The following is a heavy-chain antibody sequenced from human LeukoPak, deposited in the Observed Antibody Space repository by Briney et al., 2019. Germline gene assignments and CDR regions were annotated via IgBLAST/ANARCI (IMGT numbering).Heavy chain of an antibody. Sequence: PGRSLRLSCTASGYTFGYYAMSWVRQAPGKGLEWVGFIRSKAYGGTTEYAASVKGRFTISRDDSKSIAYLRMNSLKTEDTAVYYCGCGYSYGTDAFDIWGQGTMVTVSS. J-gene: IGHJ3*02. CDR2: IRSKAYGGTT. CDR1: GYTFGYYA. CDR3: GCGYSYGTDAFDI. V-gene: IGHV3-49*04. D-gene: IGHD5-18*01.